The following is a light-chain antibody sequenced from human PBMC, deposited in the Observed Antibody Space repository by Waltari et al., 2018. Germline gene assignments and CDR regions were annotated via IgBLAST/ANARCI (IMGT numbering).Light chain of an antibody. J-gene: IGKJ4*01. CDR1: QRLGNF. CDR3: QQYSNWPPT. Sequence: ESVLTQSAATLSLSPGERASLSCRASQRLGNFLAWYQQKPGQAPRLLVYDASKRATGVPVRFSGRGSVTDFTLTISNLEPEDFAVYVCQQYSNWPPTFGGGTTVEIK. CDR2: DAS. V-gene: IGKV3-11*01.